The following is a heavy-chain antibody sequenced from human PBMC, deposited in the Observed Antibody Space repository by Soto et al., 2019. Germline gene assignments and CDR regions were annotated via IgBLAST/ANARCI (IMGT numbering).Heavy chain of an antibody. D-gene: IGHD3-22*01. CDR1: GYSFIDYW. V-gene: IGHV5-51*01. CDR2: IYPGDSDT. CDR3: ARLDYYDSSGYPDY. Sequence: PGESLKISCKGSGYSFIDYWIGWVRQVPGKGLEWMGVIYPGDSDTRYSPSFQGQVTISADKSISTAYLQWSSLKASDTAVYYCARLDYYDSSGYPDYWGQGTLVTVSS. J-gene: IGHJ4*02.